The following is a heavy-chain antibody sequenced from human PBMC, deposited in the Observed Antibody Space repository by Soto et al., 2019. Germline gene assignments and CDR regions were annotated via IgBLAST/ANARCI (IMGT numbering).Heavy chain of an antibody. J-gene: IGHJ4*02. D-gene: IGHD3-16*02. V-gene: IGHV3-21*06. CDR3: ASTSTMITFEEVIVEDY. CDR1: GFTFSSYS. Sequence: GWSLRLSCAASGFTFSSYSMNWVRQAPGKGLEWVSSISSSSSYIYYADSVKGRFTISRDNAKNSLYLQMNSLRAEDTAVYYCASTSTMITFEEVIVEDYWGQGSLSTVSS. CDR2: ISSSSSYI.